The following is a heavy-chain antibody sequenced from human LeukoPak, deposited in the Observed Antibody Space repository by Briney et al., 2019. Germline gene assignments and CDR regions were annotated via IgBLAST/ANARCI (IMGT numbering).Heavy chain of an antibody. V-gene: IGHV5-10-1*01. CDR1: GYSFTSYW. CDR3: ARRVAAADNWFDP. J-gene: IGHJ5*02. CDR2: IDPSDSYT. D-gene: IGHD6-13*01. Sequence: GESLKISCKGSGYSFTSYWISWVRQMPGKGLEWMGRIDPSDSYTNYSPSFQGHVTISADKSISTAYLQWSSLKASDTAMYYCARRVAAADNWFDPWGQGTLVTVSS.